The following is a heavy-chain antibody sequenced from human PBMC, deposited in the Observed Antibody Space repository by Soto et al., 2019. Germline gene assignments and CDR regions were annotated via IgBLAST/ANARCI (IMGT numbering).Heavy chain of an antibody. CDR1: GGTFSSYS. D-gene: IGHD3-22*01. CDR2: IIPIFGTA. J-gene: IGHJ4*02. Sequence: SVKVSCKASGGTFSSYSISWVRQAPGQGLEWMGGIIPIFGTANYAQKFQGRVTITADESTSTAYMELSSLRSEDTAVYYCARVKYYYDSSGYYPYFDSWGQGSLVTVS. V-gene: IGHV1-69*13. CDR3: ARVKYYYDSSGYYPYFDS.